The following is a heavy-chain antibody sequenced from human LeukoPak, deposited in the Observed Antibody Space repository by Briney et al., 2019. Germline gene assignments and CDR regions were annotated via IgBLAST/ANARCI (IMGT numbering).Heavy chain of an antibody. CDR3: ARGSGNHYGMDV. D-gene: IGHD3-10*01. CDR2: IYYSGST. Sequence: SETLSLTCTVSGGSISSYYWSWIRQPPGKGLEWIGYIYYSGSTNYNPSLKSRVTISADTSKNQFSLKLSSVTAADTAVYYCARGSGNHYGMDVWGQGTTVTVSS. CDR1: GGSISSYY. J-gene: IGHJ6*02. V-gene: IGHV4-59*08.